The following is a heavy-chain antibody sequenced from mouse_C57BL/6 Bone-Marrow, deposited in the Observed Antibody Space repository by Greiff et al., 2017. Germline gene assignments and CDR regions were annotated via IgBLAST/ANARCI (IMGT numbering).Heavy chain of an antibody. Sequence: EVQLQQSGAELVRPGASVKLSCTASGFNIKDDYMNWVKQRPEQGLEWIGWIDPENGDTEYASKFKGKATITADTSSNTAYLQLSSLTSEDTAVYYCTTPYDYDDPRGFAYWGQGTLVTVSA. CDR3: TTPYDYDDPRGFAY. CDR1: GFNIKDDY. V-gene: IGHV14-4*01. D-gene: IGHD2-4*01. J-gene: IGHJ3*01. CDR2: IDPENGDT.